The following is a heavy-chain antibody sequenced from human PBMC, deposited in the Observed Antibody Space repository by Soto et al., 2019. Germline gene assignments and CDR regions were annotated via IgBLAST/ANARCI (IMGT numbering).Heavy chain of an antibody. Sequence: EVQLLESGGGLVQPGGSLRLSCQASGFTFSSYAMSWVRRAPGRGLEWVSAISGSGGSTYYADSVKGRFTISRDNSKNTLYLQMNSLRAEDTAVYYCATSGYSSSWYGDGFDYWGQGTLVTVSS. CDR2: ISGSGGST. CDR3: ATSGYSSSWYGDGFDY. V-gene: IGHV3-23*01. J-gene: IGHJ4*02. D-gene: IGHD6-13*01. CDR1: GFTFSSYA.